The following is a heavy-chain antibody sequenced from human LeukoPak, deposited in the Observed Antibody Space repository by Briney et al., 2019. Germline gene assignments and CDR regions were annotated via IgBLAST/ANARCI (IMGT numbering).Heavy chain of an antibody. CDR3: AKSYSFSGSYLFDY. J-gene: IGHJ4*02. D-gene: IGHD1-26*01. V-gene: IGHV3-30-3*02. CDR2: ISYDGSTK. Sequence: GGSLRLSCAASGLTFSSYAIYWVRHAPGKGLEWVAVISYDGSTKYYADSVKGRFTISRDNSKNTLYLQMNSLRAEDTAVYYCAKSYSFSGSYLFDYWGQGTLVTVSS. CDR1: GLTFSSYA.